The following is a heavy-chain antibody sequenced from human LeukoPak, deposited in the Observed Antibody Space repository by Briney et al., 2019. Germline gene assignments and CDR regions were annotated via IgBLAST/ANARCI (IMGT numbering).Heavy chain of an antibody. CDR2: ISSSANTI. J-gene: IGHJ6*04. CDR1: GFTFSNAW. D-gene: IGHD3-10*02. CDR3: AELGITMIGGV. Sequence: GGSLRLSCAASGFTFSNAWMSWIRQVPGKGLEWVSYISSSANTIYYTDSLKGRFTISRDNAKNSLFLQMNSLRAEDTAVYYCAELGITMIGGVWGKGTTVTISS. V-gene: IGHV3-11*04.